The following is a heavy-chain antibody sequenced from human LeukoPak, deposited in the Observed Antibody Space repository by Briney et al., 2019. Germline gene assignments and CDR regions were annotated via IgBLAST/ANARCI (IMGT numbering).Heavy chain of an antibody. CDR3: ARGAYSSSIYYFDY. J-gene: IGHJ4*02. D-gene: IGHD6-6*01. V-gene: IGHV3-20*04. CDR1: GFTFDDYG. Sequence: GGSLRLSCAASGFTFDDYGMSWVRQAPGKGLEWVSGINWNGGSTGYADSVKGRFTISRDNAKNSLYRQMNSLRAEETALYYCARGAYSSSIYYFDYWGQGTLVTVSS. CDR2: INWNGGST.